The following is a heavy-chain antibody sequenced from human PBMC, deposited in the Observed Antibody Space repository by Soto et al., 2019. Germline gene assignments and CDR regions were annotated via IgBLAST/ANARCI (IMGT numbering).Heavy chain of an antibody. CDR3: AKDALSSGWFYFDY. CDR2: ISYDGSNK. D-gene: IGHD6-19*01. Sequence: QVQLVESGGGVVQPGRSLRLSCAASGFTFSSYGMHWFRQAPGKGLEWVAVISYDGSNKYYADSVKGRFTISRDNSKNTLYLQMNSMRAEDTAVYYCAKDALSSGWFYFDYWGQVTLVTVSS. J-gene: IGHJ4*02. V-gene: IGHV3-30*18. CDR1: GFTFSSYG.